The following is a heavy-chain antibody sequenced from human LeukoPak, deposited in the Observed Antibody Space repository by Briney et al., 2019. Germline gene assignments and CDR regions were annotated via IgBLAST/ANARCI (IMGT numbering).Heavy chain of an antibody. V-gene: IGHV1-2*02. Sequence: GASVKVSCKASGYTFTGYYMHWVRQAPGQGLEWMGWINPNSGGTNYAQKFQGRVTMTRDTSISTAYMELSRLRSDDTAVYYCARAYGSWFLYYMDVWGKGTTVTVSS. CDR1: GYTFTGYY. J-gene: IGHJ6*03. CDR3: ARAYGSWFLYYMDV. CDR2: INPNSGGT. D-gene: IGHD6-13*01.